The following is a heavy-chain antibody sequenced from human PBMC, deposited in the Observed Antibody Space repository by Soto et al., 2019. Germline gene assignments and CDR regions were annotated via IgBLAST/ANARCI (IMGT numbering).Heavy chain of an antibody. V-gene: IGHV3-30-3*01. CDR1: GFTFSSYA. CDR2: ISYDGSNK. Sequence: QVQLVESGGGVVQPGRSLRLSCAASGFTFSSYAMHWVRQAPGKGLEWVAVISYDGSNKYYADSVKGRFTISRDNSKNTLYLQMNSLRAEDTAVYSCARGEYCISTSCYSSYYYGMDVWGQGTTVTVSS. D-gene: IGHD2-2*01. CDR3: ARGEYCISTSCYSSYYYGMDV. J-gene: IGHJ6*02.